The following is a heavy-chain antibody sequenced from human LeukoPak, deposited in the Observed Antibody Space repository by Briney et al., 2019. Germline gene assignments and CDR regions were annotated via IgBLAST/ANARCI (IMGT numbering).Heavy chain of an antibody. CDR3: ARVRPSGSYYYYYGMDV. Sequence: SETLSLTCTVSGGSISSYYWSWIRQPAGQGLEWIGRIYTSGSTNYNPSLKSRVTMSVDTSKNQFSLKLSSVTAADTAVYYCARVRPSGSYYYYYGMDVWGQGTTVTVSS. D-gene: IGHD1-26*01. CDR2: IYTSGST. CDR1: GGSISSYY. J-gene: IGHJ6*02. V-gene: IGHV4-4*07.